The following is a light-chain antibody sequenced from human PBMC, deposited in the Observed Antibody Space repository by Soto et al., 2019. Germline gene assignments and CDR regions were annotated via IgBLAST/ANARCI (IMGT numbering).Light chain of an antibody. Sequence: QSVLTLPPSVSAAPGQKVTISCSGSSSNLGNHHVSCYQQLPGTASKLLIYDNNKRPSGIPDRFSGFNSGTSATLGITGLQTGDEADYYCGTWDSSLSAGRPFFGTGGKGTLL. CDR2: DNN. CDR3: GTWDSSLSAGRPF. J-gene: IGLJ1*01. V-gene: IGLV1-51*01. CDR1: SSNLGNHH.